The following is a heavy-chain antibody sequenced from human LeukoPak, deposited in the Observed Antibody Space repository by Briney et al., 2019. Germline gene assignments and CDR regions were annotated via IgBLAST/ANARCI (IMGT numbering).Heavy chain of an antibody. CDR2: ISPNSGGT. V-gene: IGHV1-2*02. Sequence: ASVKVSCKASGYTFTGYYMHWVRQAPGQGLEWMGWISPNSGGTNYAQKFQGRVTMTRDTSISTAYMELSRLRSDDTAVYYCAREIGSSYYYDSSGYHDSDYWGQGTLVTVSS. D-gene: IGHD3-22*01. CDR1: GYTFTGYY. J-gene: IGHJ4*02. CDR3: AREIGSSYYYDSSGYHDSDY.